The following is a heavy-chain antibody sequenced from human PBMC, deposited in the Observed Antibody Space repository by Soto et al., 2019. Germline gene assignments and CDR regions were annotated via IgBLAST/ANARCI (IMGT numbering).Heavy chain of an antibody. CDR3: ARDFFDSSDYTTNWFDP. V-gene: IGHV4-39*01. CDR2: IYHTGNA. D-gene: IGHD3-22*01. CDR1: GDSISNSRFY. Sequence: PSETLSLTCSVSGDSISNSRFYWACIRQPPGEGLEWIGSIYHTGNAYYNPSLKSRVTIFVDTSKIQFSLKLTSVTAADTALYYCARDFFDSSDYTTNWFDPWGQGALVTVSS. J-gene: IGHJ5*02.